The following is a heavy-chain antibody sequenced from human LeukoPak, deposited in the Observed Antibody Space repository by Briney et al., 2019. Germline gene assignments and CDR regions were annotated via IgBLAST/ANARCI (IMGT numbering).Heavy chain of an antibody. J-gene: IGHJ3*02. CDR1: GGSISSSSYY. CDR2: IYYSGST. Sequence: SETLSLTCTVSGGSISSSSYYWGWIRQPPGKGLEWIGSIYYSGSTYYNPSLKSRVTISVDTSKNHFSLRLNSVTAADTAVYYCARRSAFLNAFDIWGQGTLVTVSS. V-gene: IGHV4-39*07. CDR3: ARRSAFLNAFDI.